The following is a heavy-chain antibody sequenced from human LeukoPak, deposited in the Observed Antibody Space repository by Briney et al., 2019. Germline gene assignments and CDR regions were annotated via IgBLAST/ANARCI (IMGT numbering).Heavy chain of an antibody. CDR1: GGSISTYY. CDR2: IHYSGST. V-gene: IGHV4-59*12. J-gene: IGHJ4*02. Sequence: SSETLSLTCSVSGGSISTYYWSWIRQSPGKGLQWIGFIHYSGSTNYNPSLKGRVTISIDTSKNQFSLKLSSVTAADTAVHYCARDYGDGRFFDYWGQGTLVTVSS. CDR3: ARDYGDGRFFDY. D-gene: IGHD5-24*01.